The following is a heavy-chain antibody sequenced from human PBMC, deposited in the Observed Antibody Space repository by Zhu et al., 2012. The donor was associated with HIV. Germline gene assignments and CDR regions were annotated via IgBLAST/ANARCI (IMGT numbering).Heavy chain of an antibody. D-gene: IGHD6-13*01. CDR3: ARQGPGVWGESLLLDY. J-gene: IGHJ4*02. CDR2: IYYSGST. CDR1: GGSISSSSYY. V-gene: IGHV4-39*01. Sequence: QVQLQESGPGLVKPSETLSLTCTVSGGSISSSSYYWGWIRQPPGKGLEWIGSIYYSGSTYYNPSLKSRVTISVDTSKNQFFLKLSSVTAADTAVYYCARQGPGVWGESLLLDYWGQGTLVTVSS.